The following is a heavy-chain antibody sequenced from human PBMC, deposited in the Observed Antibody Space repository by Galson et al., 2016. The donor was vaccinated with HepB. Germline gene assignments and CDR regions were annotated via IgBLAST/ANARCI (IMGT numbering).Heavy chain of an antibody. V-gene: IGHV1-18*01. CDR3: ARDSGYSGYRYYYGMDV. Sequence: SVKVSCKASGYTFSDYPITWVRQAPGRGLEWMGWISTYNGNTHYAQKFQARVTLTTDKSTSTVYMELRSLRSDDTAVYFCARDSGYSGYRYYYGMDVWGQGTTVTVSS. CDR1: GYTFSDYP. D-gene: IGHD5-12*01. J-gene: IGHJ6*02. CDR2: ISTYNGNT.